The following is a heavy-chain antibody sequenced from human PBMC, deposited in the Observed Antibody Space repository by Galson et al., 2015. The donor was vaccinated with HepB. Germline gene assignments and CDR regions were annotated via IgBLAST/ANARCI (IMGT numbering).Heavy chain of an antibody. Sequence: SVKVSCKASGYPFINFGITWVRQAPGQGLEWMAWISGYNGNTKYAQKVQGRLTMTTEKSTNTAYMELRSLRSGDTAIYYCARATSEATTTAYYNYMDVWGKGTTVAVSS. CDR3: ARATSEATTTAYYNYMDV. CDR2: ISGYNGNT. D-gene: IGHD1-14*01. CDR1: GYPFINFG. J-gene: IGHJ6*03. V-gene: IGHV1-18*01.